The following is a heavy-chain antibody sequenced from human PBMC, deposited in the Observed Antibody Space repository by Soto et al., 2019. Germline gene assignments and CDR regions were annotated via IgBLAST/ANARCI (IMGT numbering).Heavy chain of an antibody. J-gene: IGHJ6*02. CDR2: MNPNSGNT. CDR3: ARGDSTDCSNGVCSFFYNHDMDV. Sequence: ASVKFSCKASGYTFTSYDINWVRQATGQGLEWLGWMNPNSGNTSYAQKLQGWVTMTTDTSISTASMELTRLTSDDTAIYYCARGDSTDCSNGVCSFFYNHDMDVWGQGTTVTVSS. CDR1: GYTFTSYD. D-gene: IGHD2-8*01. V-gene: IGHV1-8*01.